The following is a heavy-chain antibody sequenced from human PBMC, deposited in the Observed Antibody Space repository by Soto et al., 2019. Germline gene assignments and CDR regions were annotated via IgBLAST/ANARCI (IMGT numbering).Heavy chain of an antibody. J-gene: IGHJ5*02. D-gene: IGHD3-9*01. CDR1: GGSISSSSYY. CDR3: ARQKRNFDRLLLGWFDP. CDR2: IYYSGST. Sequence: PSETLSLTCTVSGGSISSSSYYWGWIRQPPGKGLEWIGSIYYSGSTYYNPSLKSRVTISVGTSKNQFSLKLSSVTAADTAVYYCARQKRNFDRLLLGWFDPWSQGTLVTVSS. V-gene: IGHV4-39*01.